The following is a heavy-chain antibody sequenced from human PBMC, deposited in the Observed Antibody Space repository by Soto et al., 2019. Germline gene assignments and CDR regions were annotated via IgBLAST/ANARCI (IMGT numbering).Heavy chain of an antibody. CDR3: ANVRGHGDYYYYGMDV. CDR1: GFTFSSYG. Sequence: QVQLVESGGGVVQPGRSLRLSCAASGFTFSSYGMHWVRQAPGKGLEWVAVISYDGSNKYYADSVKGRFTISRDNSKNTLYLQMNSLRADDTAVYYCANVRGHGDYYYYGMDVWGQGTTVTVSS. CDR2: ISYDGSNK. J-gene: IGHJ6*02. V-gene: IGHV3-30*18.